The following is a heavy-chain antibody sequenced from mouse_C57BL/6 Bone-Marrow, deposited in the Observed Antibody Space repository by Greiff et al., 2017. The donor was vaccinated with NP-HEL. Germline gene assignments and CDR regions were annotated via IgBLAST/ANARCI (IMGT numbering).Heavy chain of an antibody. J-gene: IGHJ4*01. Sequence: VQLKQSGPELVKPGASVKIPCKASGYTFTDYNMDWVKQSPGTSLEWIGDINPNNGGTIYNQKFKGKATLTVDKSSSTAYMELRSLTSEDTAVEYCARGLWEDYTRDYWGQGTSVTVSS. CDR3: ARGLWEDYTRDY. V-gene: IGHV1-18*01. CDR2: INPNNGGT. D-gene: IGHD6-5*01. CDR1: GYTFTDYN.